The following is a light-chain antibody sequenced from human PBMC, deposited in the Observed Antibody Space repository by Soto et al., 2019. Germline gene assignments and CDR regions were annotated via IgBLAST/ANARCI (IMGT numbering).Light chain of an antibody. CDR3: SSYTSSSTL. V-gene: IGLV2-14*01. CDR2: GVS. Sequence: SALTRPASLSGSPGQSITISCPGTSSDVGGYNYVSWYQQHPDKAPKLMIYGVSNRPSGVSNRFSGSKSGNTASLTISGLQAEDEADYYCSSYTSSSTLFGTGTKVTVL. CDR1: SSDVGGYNY. J-gene: IGLJ1*01.